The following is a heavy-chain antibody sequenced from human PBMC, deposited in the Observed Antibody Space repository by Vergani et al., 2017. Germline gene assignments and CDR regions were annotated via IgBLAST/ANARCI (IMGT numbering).Heavy chain of an antibody. CDR2: INPDSGGT. V-gene: IGHV1-2*02. CDR1: GYTFTHYF. CDR3: ASGSSGFFTLTSPNWFDP. J-gene: IGHJ5*02. Sequence: QVQLVQSGAEVKKPGASVKVSCKASGYTFTHYFIHWVRQAPGQGLEWMGWINPDSGGTNYAPKFQGRVTMTRDTSISTAYLQLSRLRSDDTAVYYCASGSSGFFTLTSPNWFDPWGQGTLVTVS. D-gene: IGHD3-3*01.